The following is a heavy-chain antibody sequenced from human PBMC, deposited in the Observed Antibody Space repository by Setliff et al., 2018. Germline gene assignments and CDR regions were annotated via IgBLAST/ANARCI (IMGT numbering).Heavy chain of an antibody. CDR2: VHHSGTT. Sequence: PSETLSLTCAVYGVPLSGHYWTWVRQTPGKGLEWIGEVHHSGTTNYNPSLKSRVTISVDTSKNQFSLKLSSVTAADTAIYYCARGGTYRYFDYWGQGTLVTVSS. CDR3: ARGGTYRYFDY. J-gene: IGHJ4*02. V-gene: IGHV4-34*01. CDR1: GVPLSGHY.